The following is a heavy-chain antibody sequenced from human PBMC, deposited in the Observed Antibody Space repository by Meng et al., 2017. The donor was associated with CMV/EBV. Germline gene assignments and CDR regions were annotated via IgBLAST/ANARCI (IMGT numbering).Heavy chain of an antibody. D-gene: IGHD3-3*01. Sequence: LSLTCAGSGFTFSNAWMSWVRQTPGKGLEWVGRIKSKSVGGAIEYAAPVEARFSISRDDSKNTLFLQMNSLKSEDTAVYYCTTDFWNGYFGHWGQGTLVTVSS. CDR1: GFTFSNAW. CDR3: TTDFWNGYFGH. V-gene: IGHV3-15*01. J-gene: IGHJ4*02. CDR2: IKSKSVGGAI.